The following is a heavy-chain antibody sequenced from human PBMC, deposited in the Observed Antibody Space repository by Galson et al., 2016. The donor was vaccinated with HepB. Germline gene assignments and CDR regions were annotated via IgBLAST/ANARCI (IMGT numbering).Heavy chain of an antibody. CDR2: IQQDGNQK. D-gene: IGHD4-17*01. V-gene: IGHV3-7*05. J-gene: IGHJ5*02. CDR1: GFIFSTSW. Sequence: SLRLSCAASGFIFSTSWMTWVRQAPGKGLEWVATIQQDGNQKYYVGSVRGRFTISRDNAKNSMYLQMNSVRAEDTAVYYCARGSPVRGVAWGQGTLVTVSS. CDR3: ARGSPVRGVA.